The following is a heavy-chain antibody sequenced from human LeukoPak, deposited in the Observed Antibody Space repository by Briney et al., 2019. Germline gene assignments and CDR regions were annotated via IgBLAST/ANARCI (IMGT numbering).Heavy chain of an antibody. CDR1: GGSISSSSYY. D-gene: IGHD4-17*01. CDR2: IYYSGST. Sequence: PSETLSLTCTVSGGSISSSSYYWGWIRQPPEKGLEWIGSIYYSGSTYYNPSLKSRVTISVDTSKNQFSLKLSSVTAADTAVYYCAIGGDYPFDYWGQGTLVTVSS. J-gene: IGHJ4*02. V-gene: IGHV4-39*01. CDR3: AIGGDYPFDY.